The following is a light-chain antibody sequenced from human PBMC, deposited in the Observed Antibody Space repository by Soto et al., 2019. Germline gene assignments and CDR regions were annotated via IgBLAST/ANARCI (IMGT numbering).Light chain of an antibody. Sequence: DIVMTQSPDSLAVSLGERATINCKSSQSVLYSSNNKTYLAWYQQKPGQPPQLLIYWAFTRESGVPDRFSGSGSETDFTLTISSLQAEDVAVYYCHQYYSTPWTFSQGTKVEIK. V-gene: IGKV4-1*01. CDR3: HQYYSTPWT. CDR1: QSVLYSSNNKTY. J-gene: IGKJ1*01. CDR2: WAF.